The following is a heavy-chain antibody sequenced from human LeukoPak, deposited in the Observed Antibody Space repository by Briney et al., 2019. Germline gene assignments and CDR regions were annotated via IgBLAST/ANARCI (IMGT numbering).Heavy chain of an antibody. CDR2: IRYDGSNK. V-gene: IGHV3-30*02. D-gene: IGHD3-22*01. J-gene: IGHJ4*02. Sequence: PGGSLRLSCAASGFTFSSYGMHWVRQAPGKGLEWVAFIRYDGSNKYYADPVKGRFTISRDNSKNTLYLQMNSLRAEDTAVYYCAKASFDSSGYFDYWGQGTLVTVSS. CDR3: AKASFDSSGYFDY. CDR1: GFTFSSYG.